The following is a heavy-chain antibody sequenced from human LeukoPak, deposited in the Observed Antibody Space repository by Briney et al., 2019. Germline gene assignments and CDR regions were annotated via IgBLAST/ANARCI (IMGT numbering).Heavy chain of an antibody. CDR1: GYSFTSYW. J-gene: IGHJ4*02. V-gene: IGHV3-21*01. Sequence: GESLKISCKGSGYSFTSYWIGWVRQAPGKGLEWVSSISSSSSYIYYADSVKGRFTISRDNAKNSLYLQMNSLRAEDTAVYYCARADWDTAMIDYWGQGTLVTVSS. D-gene: IGHD5-18*01. CDR2: ISSSSSYI. CDR3: ARADWDTAMIDY.